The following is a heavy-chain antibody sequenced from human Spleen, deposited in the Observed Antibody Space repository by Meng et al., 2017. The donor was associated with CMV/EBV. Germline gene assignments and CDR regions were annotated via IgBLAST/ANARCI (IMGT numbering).Heavy chain of an antibody. D-gene: IGHD2-15*01. CDR3: ARGYCSGGSCFFDY. J-gene: IGHJ4*02. V-gene: IGHV3-21*01. CDR1: GFTFSSYD. CDR2: ISSSSSYI. Sequence: GESLKISCAASGFTFSSYDMNWVRQAPGKGLEWVSCISSSSSYIYYADSVKGRFTISRDNAKNSLYLQMNSLRAEDTAVYYCARGYCSGGSCFFDYWGQGTLVTVSS.